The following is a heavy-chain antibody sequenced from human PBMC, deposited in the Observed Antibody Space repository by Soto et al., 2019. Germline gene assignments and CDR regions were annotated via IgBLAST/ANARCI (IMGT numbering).Heavy chain of an antibody. D-gene: IGHD6-13*01. V-gene: IGHV3-23*01. Sequence: EVQLLESGGGLLQRGGSLRLSCAASGFTFSSCAMSWVRQAPGEGLEWGSAISGSGGSTYYADSVKGRFTISRDNSKNTLYLQMNSLRAEDTAVYYCAKDVGIAAGTSGFDYWGQGTLVTVSS. CDR3: AKDVGIAAGTSGFDY. J-gene: IGHJ4*02. CDR2: ISGSGGST. CDR1: GFTFSSCA.